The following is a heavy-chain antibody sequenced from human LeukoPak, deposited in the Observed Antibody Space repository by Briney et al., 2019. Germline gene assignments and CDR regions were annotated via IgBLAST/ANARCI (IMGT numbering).Heavy chain of an antibody. V-gene: IGHV4-59*01. J-gene: IGHJ3*02. Sequence: SETLSLTCSVSGGSISGYYWSWSRQAPGKGVEWIGNLYYNRGAWYKSSLKSRITTSVDTSKSEFSLKLSSVTAANTAVYYCARDHAFDIWGQGTMVTVSS. CDR1: GGSISGYY. CDR3: ARDHAFDI. CDR2: LYYNRGA.